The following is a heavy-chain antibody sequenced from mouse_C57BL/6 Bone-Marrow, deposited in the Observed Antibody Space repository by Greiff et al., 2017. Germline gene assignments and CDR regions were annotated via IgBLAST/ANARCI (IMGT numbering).Heavy chain of an antibody. CDR1: GFNIKDDY. V-gene: IGHV14-4*01. J-gene: IGHJ2*01. CDR2: IDPENGDT. CDR3: TTTVVAPYYFDY. Sequence: VQLQQYGAELVRPGASVKLSCTASGFNIKDDYMHWVKQRPEQGLEWIGWIDPENGDTEYASKFQGKATITADTSSNTAYLQLSSLTSEVTAVYYCTTTVVAPYYFDYWGQGTTLTVSS. D-gene: IGHD1-1*01.